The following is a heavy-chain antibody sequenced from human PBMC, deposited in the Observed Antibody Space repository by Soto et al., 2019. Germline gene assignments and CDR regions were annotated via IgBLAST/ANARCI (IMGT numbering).Heavy chain of an antibody. V-gene: IGHV4-34*01. CDR3: ARGYKYGMDV. Sequence: KPSETLSLTCAVYGGSFSGYYWSWIRQPPGKGLEWIGEINHSGSTNYNPSLKSRVTISVDTSKNQFSLKLSSVTAADTAVYYCARGYKYGMDVWGQGTTVTVSS. J-gene: IGHJ6*02. CDR1: GGSFSGYY. CDR2: INHSGST. D-gene: IGHD1-20*01.